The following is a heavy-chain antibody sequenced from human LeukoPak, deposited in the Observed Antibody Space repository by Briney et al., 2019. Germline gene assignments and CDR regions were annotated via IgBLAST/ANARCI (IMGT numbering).Heavy chain of an antibody. CDR3: ARGLRYFDWLNWFDP. CDR1: GLTFSSYW. Sequence: GGSLRLSCAASGLTFSSYWMHWVRQAPGKGLVWVSRINSDGSSTSYADSVKGRFTISRDNAKNTLYLQMNSLRAEDTAVYYCARGLRYFDWLNWFDPWGQGTLVTVSS. CDR2: INSDGSST. D-gene: IGHD3-9*01. J-gene: IGHJ5*02. V-gene: IGHV3-74*01.